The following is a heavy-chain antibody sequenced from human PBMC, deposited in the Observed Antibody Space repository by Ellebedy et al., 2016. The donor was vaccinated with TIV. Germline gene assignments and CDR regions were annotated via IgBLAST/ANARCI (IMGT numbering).Heavy chain of an antibody. CDR3: AKDYYYDNSGGYYVPGGFDS. D-gene: IGHD3-22*01. V-gene: IGHV3-23*01. J-gene: IGHJ4*02. CDR2: VGGSGGAT. Sequence: GESLKISCAASGFSFSNSAINWVCQAAGKGLEWVSTVGGSGGATFYADSVKGRFTISRDNSKNTVYLQMNSLRAEDTALYYCAKDYYYDNSGGYYVPGGFDSWGQGTLVTVSS. CDR1: GFSFSNSA.